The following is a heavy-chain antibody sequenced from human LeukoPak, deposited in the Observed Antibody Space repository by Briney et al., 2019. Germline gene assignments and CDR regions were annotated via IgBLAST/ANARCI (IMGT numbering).Heavy chain of an antibody. CDR2: IYYSGST. CDR3: ARASFYDFWSGYEHYFDY. CDR1: GGSVSSGSYY. D-gene: IGHD3-3*01. V-gene: IGHV4-61*01. Sequence: KPSETLSLTCTVSGGSVSSGSYYWSWIRQPPGKGLEWIGYIYYSGSTNYNPSLKSRVTISVDTSKNQFSLKLSSVTAADTAVYYCARASFYDFWSGYEHYFDYWGQGTLVTVSS. J-gene: IGHJ4*02.